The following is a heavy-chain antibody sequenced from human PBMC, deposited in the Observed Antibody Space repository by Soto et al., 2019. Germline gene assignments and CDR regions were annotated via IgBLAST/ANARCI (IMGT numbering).Heavy chain of an antibody. D-gene: IGHD6-13*01. CDR1: GYTFSTYP. V-gene: IGHV1-18*01. CDR3: ARDRVEAALGTFDQ. J-gene: IGHJ4*02. Sequence: ASVKVSCKTSGYTFSTYPISWVRQAPGQGLEWVGWISTYNGKTNYGQKFQGRVTITPGTSTSTAYMDLRNLRSDDTAVYYCARDRVEAALGTFDQWGQGTLVTVSS. CDR2: ISTYNGKT.